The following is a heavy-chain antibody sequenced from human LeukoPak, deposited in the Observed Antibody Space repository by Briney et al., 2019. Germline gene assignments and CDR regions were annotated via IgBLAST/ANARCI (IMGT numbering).Heavy chain of an antibody. J-gene: IGHJ4*02. D-gene: IGHD3-16*01. CDR2: IKTDGSST. CDR3: ARDRNGGFDY. Sequence: PGGSLRLSCAASGFTFSTYWMHWVRQAPGKGPVWVSRIKTDGSSTSYADSVKGRFTISRDNAKNTLYLQMNSLRAEDTAVYYCARDRNGGFDYWGQGTLVNVSS. V-gene: IGHV3-74*01. CDR1: GFTFSTYW.